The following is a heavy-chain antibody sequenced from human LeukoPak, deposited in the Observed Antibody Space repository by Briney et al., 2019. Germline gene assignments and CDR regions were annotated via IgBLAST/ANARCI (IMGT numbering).Heavy chain of an antibody. D-gene: IGHD1-1*01. J-gene: IGHJ6*02. CDR1: GWTFSDYF. CDR2: ISSGGSTI. V-gene: IGHV3-11*01. CDR3: ARVPREPDSGNTTPMDV. Sequence: GGSLRLSCAGSGWTFSDYFMSWIRQAPRKGLEYVAYISSGGSTIYYADSVKGRFTISRHNAKNSLYLQLNSLRAEDTAVYYCARVPREPDSGNTTPMDVWGQGTTVTVSS.